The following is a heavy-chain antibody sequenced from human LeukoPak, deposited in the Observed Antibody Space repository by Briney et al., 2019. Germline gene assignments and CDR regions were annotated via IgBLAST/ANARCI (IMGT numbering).Heavy chain of an antibody. J-gene: IGHJ4*02. CDR3: AKAVDYYDSLSY. V-gene: IGHV3-23*01. Sequence: GGSLRLSCAASGFTFTNYAMSWIRQAPGKGLDWVSAISGGGEDTYYPNSVKGRFTISRDNSKNTLYVQMNSLRAEDTAVYYCAKAVDYYDSLSYWGQGTLVTVSS. CDR2: ISGGGEDT. CDR1: GFTFTNYA. D-gene: IGHD3-22*01.